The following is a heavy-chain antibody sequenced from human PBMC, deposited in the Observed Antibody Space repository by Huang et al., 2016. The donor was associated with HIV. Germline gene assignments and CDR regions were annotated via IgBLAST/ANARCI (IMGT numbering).Heavy chain of an antibody. CDR1: GFTFNSYA. CDR3: SRDDFWSGYSDYYGLDV. Sequence: EVQLLESGGGLVQPGGSLRLSCAASGFTFNSYAIGWVRQAPGKGVEGVSAIMGRGGNTYHADSVKGRFTISRDNSKNTLFLQMSGLRAEDTAVYYCSRDDFWSGYSDYYGLDVWGQGTTVTVSS. CDR2: IMGRGGNT. D-gene: IGHD3-3*01. V-gene: IGHV3-23*01. J-gene: IGHJ6*02.